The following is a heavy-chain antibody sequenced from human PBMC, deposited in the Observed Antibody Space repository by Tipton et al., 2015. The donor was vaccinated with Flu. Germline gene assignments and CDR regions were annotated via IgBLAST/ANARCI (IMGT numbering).Heavy chain of an antibody. J-gene: IGHJ4*02. D-gene: IGHD3-16*01. Sequence: QLVQSGAEVKKPGESLKISCKGSGYTFTNYWIGWVRQMPGKGLEWMGIIYPGDSDVRYSPTFQGQVSISADKSIATAYLQWNSLKAPDTATYYCARRGQTSGDHDYVWGYWGQGTLVTVSS. V-gene: IGHV5-51*01. CDR1: GYTFTNYW. CDR2: IYPGDSDV. CDR3: ARRGQTSGDHDYVWGY.